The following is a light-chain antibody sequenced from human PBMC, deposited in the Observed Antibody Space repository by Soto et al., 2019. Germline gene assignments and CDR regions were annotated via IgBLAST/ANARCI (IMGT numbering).Light chain of an antibody. CDR2: EVS. CDR3: SSYSSSSTNYV. Sequence: QSALTQPASVSGSPGQSITISCTGTKYDLGAYNFVSWYQQHPGKAPKLMIYEVSNRPSGVSNRFSGSKSGSTASLTISGLQTEHEADSYYSSYSSSSTNYVLGNGTKVTVL. CDR1: KYDLGAYNF. V-gene: IGLV2-14*01. J-gene: IGLJ1*01.